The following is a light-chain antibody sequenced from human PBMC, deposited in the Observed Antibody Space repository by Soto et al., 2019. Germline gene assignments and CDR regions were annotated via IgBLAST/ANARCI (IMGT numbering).Light chain of an antibody. CDR2: AAS. CDR1: QSISSY. CDR3: QQSYSTPP. J-gene: IGKJ2*01. Sequence: DIQMTQSPSSLSASVGDRVTITCRASQSISSYLNWYQQKPGKAPKLLIYAASSLQSGVTSRFSGSGSGTDVTLTISSLQPEDFATYYCQQSYSTPPFGKGTKLEIK. V-gene: IGKV1-39*01.